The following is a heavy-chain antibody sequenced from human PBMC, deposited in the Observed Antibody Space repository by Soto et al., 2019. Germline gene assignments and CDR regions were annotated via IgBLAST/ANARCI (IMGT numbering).Heavy chain of an antibody. CDR3: ARLAYYDFPHRDLTWFDP. V-gene: IGHV4-30-4*01. Sequence: SETLSLTCTVSGGSISSGDYYWSWIRQPPGKGLEWIGYIYYSGSTYYNPSLKSRVTISVDTSKNQFSLKLSSVTAADTAVYYCARLAYYDFPHRDLTWFDPWAQGTLVTVSS. D-gene: IGHD3-3*01. CDR1: GGSISSGDYY. CDR2: IYYSGST. J-gene: IGHJ5*02.